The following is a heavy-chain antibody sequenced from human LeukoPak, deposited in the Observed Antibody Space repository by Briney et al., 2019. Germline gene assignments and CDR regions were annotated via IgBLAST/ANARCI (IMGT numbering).Heavy chain of an antibody. CDR3: ARGYDFWSGNFFDY. Sequence: ASVKVSCKASGGTFSSYAISWVRQAPGQGLEWMGGIIPIFGTANYAQKFQGRVTITTDESTSTAYMELCSLRSEDTAVYYCARGYDFWSGNFFDYWGQGTLVTVSS. V-gene: IGHV1-69*05. D-gene: IGHD3-3*01. CDR1: GGTFSSYA. CDR2: IIPIFGTA. J-gene: IGHJ4*02.